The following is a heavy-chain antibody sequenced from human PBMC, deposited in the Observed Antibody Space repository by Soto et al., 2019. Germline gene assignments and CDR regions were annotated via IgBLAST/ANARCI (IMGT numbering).Heavy chain of an antibody. CDR3: ARHWGRGAAGTCYN. V-gene: IGHV4-34*01. J-gene: IGHJ4*02. CDR2: INHSGST. Sequence: SETLCLTDAVFGGSCSGYYWSWIRQPPGKGLEWIGEINHSGSTNYNPSLKSRVTISVDTSKNQFSLKLSSVTAADTAAYYCARHWGRGAAGTCYNWGQGTLVTVSS. D-gene: IGHD6-13*01. CDR1: GGSCSGYY.